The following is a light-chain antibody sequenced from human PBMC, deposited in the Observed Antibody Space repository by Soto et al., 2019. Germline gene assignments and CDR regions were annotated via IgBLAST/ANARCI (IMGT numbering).Light chain of an antibody. CDR1: QIVTGS. V-gene: IGKV1-5*01. Sequence: IQMRQSPSTLSASVGDSVTITCRASQIVTGSLAWFQHKPGKAPKLLIYDDSSLESGVPSRFSGTGSGTTFTLTISRLQPEDFATYDCQHYNTYSWTVGQWTTVETK. CDR2: DDS. CDR3: QHYNTYSWT. J-gene: IGKJ1*01.